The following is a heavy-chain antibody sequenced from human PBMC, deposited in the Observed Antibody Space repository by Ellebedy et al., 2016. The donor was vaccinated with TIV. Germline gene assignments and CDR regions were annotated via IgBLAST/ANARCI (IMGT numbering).Heavy chain of an antibody. J-gene: IGHJ6*02. CDR3: AKDKGLLWFGDQAPYYYYGMDV. V-gene: IGHV3-23*01. CDR1: GFTFSSYA. D-gene: IGHD3-10*01. Sequence: GESLKISCAASGFTFSSYAMSWVRQAPGKGLEWVSAISGSGGSTYYADSVKGRFTISRDNSKNTLYLQMNSLRAEDTAVYYCAKDKGLLWFGDQAPYYYYGMDVWGQGTTVTVSS. CDR2: ISGSGGST.